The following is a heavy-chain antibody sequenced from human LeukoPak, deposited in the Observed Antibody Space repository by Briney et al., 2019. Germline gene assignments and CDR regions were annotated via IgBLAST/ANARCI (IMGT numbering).Heavy chain of an antibody. Sequence: PSETLFLTCTVSGDSISSSSYYWGWIRQPPGKGLEWIGSIYYSGSTYYNPSLKSRVTKSVDTSKNQFSLKLSSVTAADTAVYYCASRGLVGRGMDVWGQGTTVTVSS. CDR2: IYYSGST. V-gene: IGHV4-39*01. CDR3: ASRGLVGRGMDV. CDR1: GDSISSSSYY. J-gene: IGHJ6*02. D-gene: IGHD6-19*01.